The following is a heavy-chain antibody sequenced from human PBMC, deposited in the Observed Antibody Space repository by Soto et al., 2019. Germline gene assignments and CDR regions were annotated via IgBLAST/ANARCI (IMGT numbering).Heavy chain of an antibody. CDR3: ATDLYKQKQLPYYYYYGMDV. J-gene: IGHJ6*02. D-gene: IGHD6-13*01. V-gene: IGHV1-24*01. CDR2: FDPEDGEA. CDR1: GYTLTELS. Sequence: ASVKVSCKVSGYTLTELSMHWVRQAPGKWLEWMGCFDPEDGEAFYAQKFQGRVTMTEDTSTDTAYMELSSLRSEDTAVYYCATDLYKQKQLPYYYYYGMDVGGQGTTVTVSS.